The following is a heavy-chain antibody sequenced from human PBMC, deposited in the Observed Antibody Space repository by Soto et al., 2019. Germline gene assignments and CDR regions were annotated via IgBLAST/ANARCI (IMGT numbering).Heavy chain of an antibody. CDR2: IYYSGST. V-gene: IGHV4-59*04. CDR3: ARRGVSSYYSNY. J-gene: IGHJ4*02. CDR1: GGSISSYY. D-gene: IGHD2-15*01. Sequence: SETLSLTCTVSGGSISSYYLSWIRQPPGKGLEWIGNIYYSGSTYYNLSLKSRVTISVDTSKNQFSLKLSSVTAADTAVYYCARRGVSSYYSNYWGLGTLVTVSS.